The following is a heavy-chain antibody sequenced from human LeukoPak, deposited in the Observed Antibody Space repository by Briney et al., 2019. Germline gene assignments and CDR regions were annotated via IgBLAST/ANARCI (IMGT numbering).Heavy chain of an antibody. J-gene: IGHJ5*02. Sequence: SETLSLTCTVSGGSISSYYWSWIRQPAGKGLEWIGRIYTSGSTNYNPSLKSRVTISVDTSKNQFSLKLSSVTAADTAVYYCARDSVLLWFGGTYNWFDPWGQGTLVTVSS. V-gene: IGHV4-4*07. CDR3: ARDSVLLWFGGTYNWFDP. D-gene: IGHD3-10*01. CDR2: IYTSGST. CDR1: GGSISSYY.